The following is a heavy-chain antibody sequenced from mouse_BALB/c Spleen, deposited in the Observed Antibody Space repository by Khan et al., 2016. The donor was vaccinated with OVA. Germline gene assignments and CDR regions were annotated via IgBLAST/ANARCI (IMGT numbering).Heavy chain of an antibody. CDR2: ISSLAYNF. D-gene: IGHD3-1*01. J-gene: IGHJ3*01. Sequence: EVELVESGGGLVQPGGSRKLSCAASGFTFSDYGMAWIRQGPGKGPEWITFISSLAYNFYYADTVTGRFTFSRETAKNTLYLAMHRLRAEDTAMYYCARGGTGGFAYWGQGTLVTVSA. V-gene: IGHV5-15*02. CDR3: ARGGTGGFAY. CDR1: GFTFSDYG.